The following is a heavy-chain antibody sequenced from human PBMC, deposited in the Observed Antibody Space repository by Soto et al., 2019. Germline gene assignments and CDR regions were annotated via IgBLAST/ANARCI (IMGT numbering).Heavy chain of an antibody. CDR1: GDSISSYY. V-gene: IGHV4-59*08. CDR3: ARQPYTSGAYYFDY. CDR2: IFHTGSA. J-gene: IGHJ4*02. Sequence: QVQLQESGPGLVKPSETLSLTCTVSGDSISSYYWTWIRQPPGKGLEWIGYIFHTGSANYNPSLKGRVTISIDTSKNQFSLRRSSVTAADTAVYYCARQPYTSGAYYFDYWGQGTPVTVSS. D-gene: IGHD6-19*01.